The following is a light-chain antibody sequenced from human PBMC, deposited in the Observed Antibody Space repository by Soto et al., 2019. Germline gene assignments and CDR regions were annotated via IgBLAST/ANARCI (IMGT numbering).Light chain of an antibody. CDR1: QSVSSDY. J-gene: IGKJ1*01. Sequence: IVLTHSPITLSFSPFYIAALSFSSSQSVSSDYLAWYQQKPGQTPKVLIYRASNRATGIPDRFSGSGSGTDFNFTIGRLEPEDFAMYYCQQYSDSPPTFGQGTKVDIK. V-gene: IGKV3-20*01. CDR3: QQYSDSPPT. CDR2: RAS.